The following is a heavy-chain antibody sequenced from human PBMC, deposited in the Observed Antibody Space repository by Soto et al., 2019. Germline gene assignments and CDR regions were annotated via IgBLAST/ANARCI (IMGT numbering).Heavy chain of an antibody. V-gene: IGHV4-30-2*01. CDR2: IYHSGST. D-gene: IGHD2-21*02. J-gene: IGHJ4*02. CDR3: ARAEGRSGDPILD. CDR1: GGSSSSGGYS. Sequence: SETLSLTCAVSGGSSSSGGYSWTWIRQPPGKGLEWIGYIYHSGSTYYNPSLKSRVTISVDRSKNQFSLKLSSVTAADTAVYYCARAEGRSGDPILDWGQGTPVTVS.